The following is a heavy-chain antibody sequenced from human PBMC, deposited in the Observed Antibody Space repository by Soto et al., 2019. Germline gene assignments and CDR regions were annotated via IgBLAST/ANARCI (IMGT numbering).Heavy chain of an antibody. CDR2: VYYTGST. Sequence: QLQLQESGPGLVKPSETLSLTCTVSGGSISSSRYYWGWIRQPPGKGLEWIGSVYYTGSTYYNPSLKSRVTISVDTSKNQFSLRLTSVTATDTAVYYCARSRWPLPYNWFDPWGQGTLVTVSS. CDR1: GGSISSSRYY. D-gene: IGHD2-21*02. J-gene: IGHJ5*02. CDR3: ARSRWPLPYNWFDP. V-gene: IGHV4-39*01.